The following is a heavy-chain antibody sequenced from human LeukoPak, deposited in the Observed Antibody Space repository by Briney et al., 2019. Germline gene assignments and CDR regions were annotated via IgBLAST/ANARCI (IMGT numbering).Heavy chain of an antibody. V-gene: IGHV4-59*01. CDR3: ARMVPQTNHLFDY. Sequence: SETLSLTCTVSGGSISSYYWSWIRQPPGKGLEWIGYIYYSGSTNYDPSLKSRVTISVDTSKNQFSLKLSSVTAADTAVYYCARMVPQTNHLFDYWGQGTLVTVSS. D-gene: IGHD1-14*01. CDR1: GGSISSYY. J-gene: IGHJ4*02. CDR2: IYYSGST.